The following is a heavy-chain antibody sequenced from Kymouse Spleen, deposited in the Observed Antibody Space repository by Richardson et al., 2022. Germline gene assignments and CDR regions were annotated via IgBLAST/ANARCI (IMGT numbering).Heavy chain of an antibody. CDR2: ISWNSGSI. CDR1: GFTFDDYA. V-gene: IGHV3-9*01. D-gene: IGHD1-7*01. Sequence: EVQLVESGGGLVQPGRSLRLSCAASGFTFDDYAMHWVRQAPGKGLEWVSGISWNSGSIGYADSVKGRFTISRDNAKNSLYLQMNSLRAEDTALYYCAKDDAGAGTTGDYYYYGMDVWGQGTTVTVSS. J-gene: IGHJ6*02. CDR3: AKDDAGAGTTGDYYYYGMDV.